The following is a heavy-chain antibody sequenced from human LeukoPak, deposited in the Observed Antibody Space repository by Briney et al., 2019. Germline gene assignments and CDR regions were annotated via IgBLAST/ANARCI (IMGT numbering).Heavy chain of an antibody. CDR2: IYYSGST. CDR3: ARVAAVAGTGAFDI. CDR1: GGSISSSSYY. D-gene: IGHD6-19*01. Sequence: PSETLSLTCTVSGGSISSSSYYWGWIRQPPGKGLEWIGSIYYSGSTYYNPSLKSRVTISVDTSKNQFSLKLSSVTAADTAVYYCARVAAVAGTGAFDIWGQGTMVTVSS. J-gene: IGHJ3*02. V-gene: IGHV4-39*07.